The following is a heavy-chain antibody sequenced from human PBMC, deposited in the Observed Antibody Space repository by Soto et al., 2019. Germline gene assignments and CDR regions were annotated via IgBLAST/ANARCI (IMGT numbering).Heavy chain of an antibody. Sequence: QVQLVQSGAEVKKPGSSVKVSCKASGGTFSSYTISWVRQAPGQGLEWMGRIIPILGIANCAQKFQGRVTITADKSTSTAYMELSSLGSEDTAVYYCATADIVVVPAAPPHYGMDVWGQGTTVTVSS. D-gene: IGHD2-2*01. J-gene: IGHJ6*02. CDR2: IIPILGIA. CDR3: ATADIVVVPAAPPHYGMDV. V-gene: IGHV1-69*02. CDR1: GGTFSSYT.